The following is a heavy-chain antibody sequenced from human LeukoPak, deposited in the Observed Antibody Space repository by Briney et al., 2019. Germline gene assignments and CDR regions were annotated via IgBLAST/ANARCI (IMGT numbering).Heavy chain of an antibody. D-gene: IGHD1-26*01. V-gene: IGHV4-59*01. Sequence: SETLSLTCTVSGGSISSYYWSWIRQPPGKGLEWIGHIYYSGSTNYNPSLKSRVTISVDTSKNQFSLKLSSVTAADTAVYYCARGLVGATPHSDYFDYWGQGTLVTVSS. CDR1: GGSISSYY. J-gene: IGHJ4*02. CDR2: IYYSGST. CDR3: ARGLVGATPHSDYFDY.